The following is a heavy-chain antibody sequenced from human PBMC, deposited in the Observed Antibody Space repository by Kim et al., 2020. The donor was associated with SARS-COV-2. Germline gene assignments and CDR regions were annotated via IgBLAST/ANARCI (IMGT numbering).Heavy chain of an antibody. Sequence: ADSVKGRFTISRDNSKNTLYLQMNSLRAEDTAVYYCAKYFLQAGWGAFDIWGQGTMVTVSS. CDR3: AKYFLQAGWGAFDI. D-gene: IGHD3-16*01. J-gene: IGHJ3*02. V-gene: IGHV3-23*01.